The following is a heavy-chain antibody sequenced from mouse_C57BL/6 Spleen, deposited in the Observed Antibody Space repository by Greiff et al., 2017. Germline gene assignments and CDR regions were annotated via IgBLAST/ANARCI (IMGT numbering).Heavy chain of an antibody. CDR1: GFTFSDYG. CDR3: ANYYGSSYEYFDV. V-gene: IGHV5-17*01. CDR2: ISSGSSTI. J-gene: IGHJ1*03. D-gene: IGHD1-1*01. Sequence: DVKLVESGGGLVKPGGSLKLSCAASGFTFSDYGMHWVRQAPEKGLEWVAYISSGSSTIYYADTVTGRFTISSDNAKNTLFLQMTSLRAEDTAMYYCANYYGSSYEYFDVWGTGTTVTVSS.